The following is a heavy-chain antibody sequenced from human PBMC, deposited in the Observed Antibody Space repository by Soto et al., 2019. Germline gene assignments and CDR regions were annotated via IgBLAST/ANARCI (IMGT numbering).Heavy chain of an antibody. CDR1: GFTFSSYG. V-gene: IGHV3-30*18. CDR2: ISYDGSNK. CDR3: AEDSSGWYGRWGYYFDY. Sequence: GGSLRLSCAASGFTFSSYGMHWVRQAPGKGLEWVAVISYDGSNKYYADSVKGRFTISRDNSKNTLYLQMNSLRAEDTAVYYCAEDSSGWYGRWGYYFDYWGQGTLVTVSS. D-gene: IGHD6-19*01. J-gene: IGHJ4*02.